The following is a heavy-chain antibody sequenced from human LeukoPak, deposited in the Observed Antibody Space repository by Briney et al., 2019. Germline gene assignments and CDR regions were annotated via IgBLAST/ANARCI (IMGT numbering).Heavy chain of an antibody. V-gene: IGHV4-4*07. CDR3: ARGIADPYSFDS. J-gene: IGHJ4*02. D-gene: IGHD6-13*01. CDR2: IYSTGST. Sequence: PSETLSLTCTVSGGSINFYYWSWIRQPAGKGLEWIGRIYSTGSTNYSPSLTRRVTMSVDKSKNQFSLNLSSVTAADTAVYYCARGIADPYSFDSWGQGTLVTVSS. CDR1: GGSINFYY.